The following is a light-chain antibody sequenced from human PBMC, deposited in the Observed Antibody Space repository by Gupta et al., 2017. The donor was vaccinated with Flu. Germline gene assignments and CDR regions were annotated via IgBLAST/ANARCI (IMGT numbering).Light chain of an antibody. Sequence: QTVVTQEPSLPVSPVGTVTPTCASRAVAVTSGYYPDWFQQKPDQAPRALIYSKSNKHSWTPARFSGSNLGGKAALTLSGVQTEDEAEYYCLLYDGGAKAWVFGGGTKLTVL. CDR2: SKS. J-gene: IGLJ3*02. CDR3: LLYDGGAKAWV. V-gene: IGLV7-43*01. CDR1: AVAVTSGYY.